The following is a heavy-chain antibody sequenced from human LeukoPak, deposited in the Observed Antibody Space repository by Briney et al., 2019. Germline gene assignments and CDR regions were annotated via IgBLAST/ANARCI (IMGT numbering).Heavy chain of an antibody. CDR1: GFTFSSYA. Sequence: GGSLRLSCAASGFTFSSYAMHWVRQAPGKGLEWVAVMSYDGSNKYYADSVKGRFTISRDNSKNTLYLQMNSLRAEDTAVYYCARLANSIDYWGQGTLVTVSS. D-gene: IGHD3-3*02. V-gene: IGHV3-30-3*01. CDR2: MSYDGSNK. CDR3: ARLANSIDY. J-gene: IGHJ4*02.